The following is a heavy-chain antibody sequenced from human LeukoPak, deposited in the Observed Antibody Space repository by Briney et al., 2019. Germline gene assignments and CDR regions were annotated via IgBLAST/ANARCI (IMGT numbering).Heavy chain of an antibody. V-gene: IGHV3-15*01. CDR2: IKSKTDGGTT. Sequence: GGSLRLSCAASGLTFSNAWMSWVRQVPGKGLEWVGRIKSKTDGGTTDYAAPVKGRFTISRDDSKNTLYLQMNSLKTEDTAVYYCTTDREVPDGDYGVDYWGQGTLVTVSS. D-gene: IGHD4-17*01. CDR1: GLTFSNAW. CDR3: TTDREVPDGDYGVDY. J-gene: IGHJ4*02.